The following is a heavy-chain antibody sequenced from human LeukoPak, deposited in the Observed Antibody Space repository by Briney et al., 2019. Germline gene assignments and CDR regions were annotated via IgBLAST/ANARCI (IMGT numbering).Heavy chain of an antibody. CDR3: ARAPGGYYYDSSGYYYKPHFDY. Sequence: PGRSLRLSCAASGFTFSSYAMHWVRQAPGKGLEWVAVISYDGSNKYYADSVKGRFTISRDNSKNTLYLQMNSLRAEDTAVYYCARAPGGYYYDSSGYYYKPHFDYWGQGTLVTVSS. CDR2: ISYDGSNK. J-gene: IGHJ4*02. D-gene: IGHD3-22*01. V-gene: IGHV3-30-3*01. CDR1: GFTFSSYA.